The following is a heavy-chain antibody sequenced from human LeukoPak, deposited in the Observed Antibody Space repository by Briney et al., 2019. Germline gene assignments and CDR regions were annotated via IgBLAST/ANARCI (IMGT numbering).Heavy chain of an antibody. Sequence: TTSETLSLTCTVSGGSISSSHYYWGWIRQPPGKALEWIGSIYYSGNTYYNPSLKSRVTISADTSKNQFSLKLSSVTAADTAVYYCARGVSSSWSSYYFDYWGQGTLVTVSS. V-gene: IGHV4-39*07. D-gene: IGHD6-13*01. CDR3: ARGVSSSWSSYYFDY. J-gene: IGHJ4*02. CDR1: GGSISSSHYY. CDR2: IYYSGNT.